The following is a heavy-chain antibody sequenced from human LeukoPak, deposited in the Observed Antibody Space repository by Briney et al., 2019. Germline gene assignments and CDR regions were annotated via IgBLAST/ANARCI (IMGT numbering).Heavy chain of an antibody. J-gene: IGHJ4*02. CDR1: GYRFTSDS. CDR3: ARSPRWLQLWYYFDY. D-gene: IGHD5-24*01. CDR2: IYPSESDT. Sequence: GESLNISCKGSGYRFTSDSIAWVRPMRGKGLGWMGIIYPSESDTRYSPSFQGQVTISADKSISTAYLQWSSLKASDTAIYYCARSPRWLQLWYYFDYWGQGTLVTVSS. V-gene: IGHV5-51*01.